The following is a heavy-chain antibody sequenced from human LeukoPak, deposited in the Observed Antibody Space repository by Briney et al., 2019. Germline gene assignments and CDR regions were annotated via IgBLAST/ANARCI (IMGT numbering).Heavy chain of an antibody. D-gene: IGHD2-2*01. V-gene: IGHV1-18*04. Sequence: ASVKVSCKASGYTFTSYGISWVRQAPGQGLEWMGWIIAYNGNTNYAQKLQGRVTMTTDTSTSTAYMELRSLRSDDTAVYYCARYDGPYPYFVVVPAAIDDWGHGTLVTV. CDR3: ARYDGPYPYFVVVPAAIDD. CDR2: IIAYNGNT. J-gene: IGHJ4*01. CDR1: GYTFTSYG.